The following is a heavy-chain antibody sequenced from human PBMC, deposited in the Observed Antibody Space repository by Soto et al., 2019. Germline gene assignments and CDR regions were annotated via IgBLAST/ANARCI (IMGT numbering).Heavy chain of an antibody. CDR2: ISGSSTYA. Sequence: QGQLVESGGGLVKPGGSLRLSCAASGLTFSDYYMSWISQAPGEGMEWVSNISGSSTYADNADSVKGRFTISRDNARNSLYLQMNSLIAEDTALYYCAREATGNGMDVWGQGTTVTVS. J-gene: IGHJ6*02. CDR3: AREATGNGMDV. V-gene: IGHV3-11*06. D-gene: IGHD6-13*01. CDR1: GLTFSDYY.